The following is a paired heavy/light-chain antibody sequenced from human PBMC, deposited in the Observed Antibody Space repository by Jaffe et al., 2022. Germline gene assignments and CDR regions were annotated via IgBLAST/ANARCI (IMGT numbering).Light chain of an antibody. CDR2: GNS. V-gene: IGLV1-40*01. J-gene: IGLJ1*01. CDR3: QSYDSSLSGSNV. Sequence: QSVLTQPPSVSGAPGQRVTISCTGSSSNIGAGYDVHWYQQLPGTAPKLLIYGNSNRPSGVPDRFSGSKSGTSASLAITGLQAEDEADYYCQSYDSSLSGSNVFGTGTKVTVL. CDR1: SSNIGAGYD.
Heavy chain of an antibody. Sequence: QVQLVQSGAEVKKPGASVKVSCKASGYTFTGYYMHWVRQAPGQGLEWMGWINPNSGGTNYAQKFQGRVTMTRDTSISTAYMELSRLRSDDTAVYYCARDLGYGDYVGGLWSFSVNHYFDYWGQGTLVTVSS. J-gene: IGHJ4*02. D-gene: IGHD4-17*01. CDR3: ARDLGYGDYVGGLWSFSVNHYFDY. CDR2: INPNSGGT. CDR1: GYTFTGYY. V-gene: IGHV1-2*02.